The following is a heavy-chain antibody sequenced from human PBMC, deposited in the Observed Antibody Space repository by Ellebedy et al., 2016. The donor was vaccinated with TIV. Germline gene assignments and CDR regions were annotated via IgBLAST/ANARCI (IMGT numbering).Heavy chain of an antibody. J-gene: IGHJ4*02. Sequence: GGSLRLSXAASGFTFNNHWMSWVRQAPGKGLEWVALIKEDGTDKYYVDSVKGRFTISKDNAKNSLYLQMNSLRAEDTAVYYCARDRRTGIYEGIDYWGQGTLVTVSS. V-gene: IGHV3-7*01. D-gene: IGHD2-21*01. CDR1: GFTFNNHW. CDR2: IKEDGTDK. CDR3: ARDRRTGIYEGIDY.